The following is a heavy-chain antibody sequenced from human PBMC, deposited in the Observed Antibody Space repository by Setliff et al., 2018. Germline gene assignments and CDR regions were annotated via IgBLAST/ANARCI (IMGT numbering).Heavy chain of an antibody. V-gene: IGHV1-2*02. J-gene: IGHJ5*02. CDR3: ARADIVLMVYAISSGWFDP. CDR1: GYTFTGYY. Sequence: GASVKVSCKASGYTFTGYYMHWVRQAPGQGLEWMGWINPNSGGINYAQKFQGRVTMTRDTSISTAYMELSRLRSDDTAVYYCARADIVLMVYAISSGWFDPWGRGTLVTVSS. CDR2: INPNSGGI. D-gene: IGHD2-8*01.